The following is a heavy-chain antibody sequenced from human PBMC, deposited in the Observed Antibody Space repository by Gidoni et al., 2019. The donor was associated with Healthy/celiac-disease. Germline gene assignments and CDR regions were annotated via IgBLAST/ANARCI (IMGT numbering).Heavy chain of an antibody. CDR3: ARVLSGWYWNNWFDP. CDR2: ISAYNGNT. CDR1: GYTFTSYG. J-gene: IGHJ5*02. V-gene: IGHV1-18*01. D-gene: IGHD6-19*01. Sequence: QVQLVQSGAEVKQPGASVKVSCKASGYTFTSYGISWVRQAPGQGLEWMGWISAYNGNTNYAQKLQGRVTMTTDTSTSTAYMELRSLRSDDTAVYYCARVLSGWYWNNWFDPWGQGTLVTVSS.